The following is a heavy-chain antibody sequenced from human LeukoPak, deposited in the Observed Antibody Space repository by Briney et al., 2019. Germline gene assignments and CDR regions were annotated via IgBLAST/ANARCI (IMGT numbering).Heavy chain of an antibody. CDR1: GFTFSNYA. CDR3: AKGVGFGDFAYFDF. V-gene: IGHV3-23*01. Sequence: GGSLRLSCAASGFTFSNYAMSWVRQAPGKGLEWVSAIGGSGSSPYYADSVKGRFTISRDNSKNTLYLQMNSLGAEDTAVYYCAKGVGFGDFAYFDFWGQGSLVTVSS. CDR2: IGGSGSSP. J-gene: IGHJ4*02. D-gene: IGHD4-17*01.